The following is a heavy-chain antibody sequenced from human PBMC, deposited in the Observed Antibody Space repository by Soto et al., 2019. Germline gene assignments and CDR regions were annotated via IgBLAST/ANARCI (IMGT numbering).Heavy chain of an antibody. CDR2: ISYDGSNK. J-gene: IGHJ2*01. Sequence: GGSLRLSCAASGFTFSSYAMHWVRQAPGKGLEWVAVISYDGSNKYYADSVKGRFTISRDNSKDTLYLQMNSLRAEDTAVYYCAREADIAVAGSGYFDLWGRGTLVTVSS. D-gene: IGHD6-19*01. CDR3: AREADIAVAGSGYFDL. CDR1: GFTFSSYA. V-gene: IGHV3-30-3*01.